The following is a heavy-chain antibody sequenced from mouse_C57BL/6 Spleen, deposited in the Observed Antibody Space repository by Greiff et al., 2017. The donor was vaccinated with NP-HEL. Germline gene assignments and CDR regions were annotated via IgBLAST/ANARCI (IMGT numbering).Heavy chain of an antibody. Sequence: EVQLQESGGGLVKPGGSLKLSCAASGFTFSSYAMSWVRQTPEKRLEWVATISDGGSYTYYPDNVKGRFTISRDNAKNNLYLQMSHLKSEDTAMYYCARDRNSYDYDKAWFAYWGQGTLVTVSA. CDR1: GFTFSSYA. J-gene: IGHJ3*01. CDR2: ISDGGSYT. V-gene: IGHV5-4*01. CDR3: ARDRNSYDYDKAWFAY. D-gene: IGHD2-4*01.